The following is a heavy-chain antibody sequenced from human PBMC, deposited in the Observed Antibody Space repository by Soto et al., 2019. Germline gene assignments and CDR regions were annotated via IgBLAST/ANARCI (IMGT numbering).Heavy chain of an antibody. Sequence: SQTLSLTCAISVDIVSGNNAACNWSRQSPSRGLWWLRRNYCRCKSYNDYAVPGKSRITSDPDTTKNQFALHRMSVTPEDTSVYYSTREFPYYESCDSYFDYWGEGALVTVSS. CDR3: TREFPYYESCDSYFDY. D-gene: IGHD3-16*01. CDR1: VDIVSGNNAA. V-gene: IGHV6-1*01. CDR2: NYCRCKSYN. J-gene: IGHJ4*02.